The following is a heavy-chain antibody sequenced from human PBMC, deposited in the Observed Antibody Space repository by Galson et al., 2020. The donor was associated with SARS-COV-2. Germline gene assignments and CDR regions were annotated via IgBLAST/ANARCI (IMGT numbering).Heavy chain of an antibody. CDR3: ARAVGTAIVYYWYFDL. V-gene: IGHV3-21*04. D-gene: IGHD1-26*01. CDR1: GLTFNKYT. Sequence: GGSLRLSCAASGLTFNKYTMNWVRQAPGKGPEWLSSMSSSGSPIYYATSVRGRFTISRDDARNSLYLQMNSLKVDHTAVYYCARAVGTAIVYYWYFDLWGRVTLVTVSS. J-gene: IGHJ2*01. CDR2: MSSSGSPI.